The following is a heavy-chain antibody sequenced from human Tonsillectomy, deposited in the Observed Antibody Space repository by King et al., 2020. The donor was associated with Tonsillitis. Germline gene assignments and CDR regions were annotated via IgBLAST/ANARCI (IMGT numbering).Heavy chain of an antibody. Sequence: VQLVESGGGVVQPGRSLRLSCVASGFTFSSYGMHWVRQAPGKGLEWVVVISYDGSDKYYADSVKGRFIISRDNSKNTLYLQMNSLRAEDTAVYHCAMAAVLYNYGMDVWGHGTPVTVSS. D-gene: IGHD6-19*01. CDR3: AMAAVLYNYGMDV. J-gene: IGHJ6*02. V-gene: IGHV3-30*03. CDR1: GFTFSSYG. CDR2: ISYDGSDK.